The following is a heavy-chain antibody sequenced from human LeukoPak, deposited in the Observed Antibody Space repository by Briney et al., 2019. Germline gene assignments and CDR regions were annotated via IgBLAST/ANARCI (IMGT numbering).Heavy chain of an antibody. Sequence: GASVKVSCKASGYTFTSYGISWVRQAPGQGLEWMGWISAYNGNTNYAQKLQGRVTMTTDTSTSTAYMELRSLRSEDTAVYYCATWPVVASPTAEYFQHWGQGTLVTVSS. CDR3: ATWPVVASPTAEYFQH. J-gene: IGHJ1*01. V-gene: IGHV1-18*01. D-gene: IGHD4-23*01. CDR2: ISAYNGNT. CDR1: GYTFTSYG.